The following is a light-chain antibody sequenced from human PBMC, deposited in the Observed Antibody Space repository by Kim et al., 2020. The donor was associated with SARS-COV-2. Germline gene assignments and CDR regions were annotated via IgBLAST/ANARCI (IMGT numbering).Light chain of an antibody. V-gene: IGKV1-13*02. Sequence: AIQLAQSPSSLSESVGDRVTITCRASQGIGTSLAWYRQRPGKAPQLLMEGTSTLESGVPSGFTGSGSGTDFILTISSLQPEDFATYYCQQFKSFPPTFGQGTKVDIK. CDR3: QQFKSFPPT. J-gene: IGKJ1*01. CDR2: GTS. CDR1: QGIGTS.